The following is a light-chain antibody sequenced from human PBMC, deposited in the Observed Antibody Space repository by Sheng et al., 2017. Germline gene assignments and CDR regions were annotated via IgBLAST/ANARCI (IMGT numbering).Light chain of an antibody. V-gene: IGLV1-51*01. J-gene: IGLJ2*01. Sequence: QSVLTQPPSVSAAPGQKVTISCSGSSSNIGNNYLSWYQQLPGTAPKLLIHDNNKRPSGIPDRFSGSKSGTSATLVIIGLQTGDEADYYCGTWDTSLSLVVFGGGTKLTVL. CDR1: SSNIGNNY. CDR3: GTWDTSLSLVV. CDR2: DNN.